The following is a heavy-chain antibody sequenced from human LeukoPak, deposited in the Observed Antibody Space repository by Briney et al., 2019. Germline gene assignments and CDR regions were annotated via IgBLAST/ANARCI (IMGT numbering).Heavy chain of an antibody. J-gene: IGHJ4*02. V-gene: IGHV1-69*04. CDR1: GGTFSSYA. D-gene: IGHD3-10*01. Sequence: ASVKVSCKASGGTFSSYAISWVRQAPGQGLEWMGRIIPILGIANYAQKFQGRVTITADKSTSTAYMELSGLRSEDTAVYYCARDFGADGLDYWGQGTLVNVSP. CDR3: ARDFGADGLDY. CDR2: IIPILGIA.